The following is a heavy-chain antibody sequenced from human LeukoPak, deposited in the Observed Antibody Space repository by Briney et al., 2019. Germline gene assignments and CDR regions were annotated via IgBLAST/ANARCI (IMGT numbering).Heavy chain of an antibody. CDR3: AKIVGATYSDY. Sequence: GRSLRLSCAASGFTFSSYAMHWVRQAPGKGLEWVAVISYDGSNKYYADSVKGRFTISRDNSKNTLYLQMNSLRAEDTAVYYCAKIVGATYSDYWGQGTLVTVSS. J-gene: IGHJ4*02. D-gene: IGHD1-26*01. V-gene: IGHV3-30-3*02. CDR1: GFTFSSYA. CDR2: ISYDGSNK.